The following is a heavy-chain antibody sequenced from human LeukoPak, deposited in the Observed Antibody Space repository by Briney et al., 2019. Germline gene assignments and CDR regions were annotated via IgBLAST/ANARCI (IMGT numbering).Heavy chain of an antibody. J-gene: IGHJ4*02. Sequence: PGGSLRLSCAASGFTFSSYAMSWVRQAPGKGLEWVSAISGSGGSTYHADSVKGRFTISRDNSKNTPYLQMNSLRAEDTAVYYCAKRHSQYCSSTSCYPYYFDYWGQGTLVTVSS. V-gene: IGHV3-23*01. CDR3: AKRHSQYCSSTSCYPYYFDY. CDR2: ISGSGGST. D-gene: IGHD2-2*01. CDR1: GFTFSSYA.